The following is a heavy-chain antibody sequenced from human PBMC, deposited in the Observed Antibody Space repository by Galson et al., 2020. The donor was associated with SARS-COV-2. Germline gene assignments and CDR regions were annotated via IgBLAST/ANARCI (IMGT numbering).Heavy chain of an antibody. V-gene: IGHV5-51*01. CDR3: ARMGPLMGGIWDEKQYVPGGEY. Sequence: HGESLKISCKGSASTFNNYWIAWVRQRPGKGLEWMGIIYPGDSDTRYSPSFQGQVTISADKSISTAYLQWSSLKASDTAIYLCARMGPLMGGIWDEKQYVPGGEYWGQGTPVTV. D-gene: IGHD3-16*01. J-gene: IGHJ4*02. CDR2: IYPGDSDT. CDR1: ASTFNNYW.